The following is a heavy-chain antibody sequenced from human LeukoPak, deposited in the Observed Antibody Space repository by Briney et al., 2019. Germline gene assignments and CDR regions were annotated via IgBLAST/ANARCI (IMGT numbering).Heavy chain of an antibody. Sequence: SETLSLTCTVSGVSIFSSYWNWVRQPPGKGLEWIGYVHYSGSTNYNPSLKSRVTMSVDTSKSQFSLKLSSATAADTAVYYCATGRSIRYFDYWGQGTLLTVSS. V-gene: IGHV4-59*12. D-gene: IGHD3-9*01. CDR2: VHYSGST. CDR1: GVSIFSSY. CDR3: ATGRSIRYFDY. J-gene: IGHJ4*02.